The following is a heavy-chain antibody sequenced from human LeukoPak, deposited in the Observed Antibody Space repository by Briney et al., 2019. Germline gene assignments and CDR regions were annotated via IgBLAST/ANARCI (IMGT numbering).Heavy chain of an antibody. CDR1: GFTFSSYW. J-gene: IGHJ6*03. CDR2: IKQDGSEK. V-gene: IGHV3-7*01. CDR3: AREKSGYYGSGSYYYYYYMDV. Sequence: GGSLRLSCAASGFTFSSYWMSWVRQAPGKGLEWVANIKQDGSEKYYVDSVKGRFTISRDNAKNSLYLQMNSLRAEDTAVYYCAREKSGYYGSGSYYYYYYMDVWGKGTTVTISS. D-gene: IGHD3-10*01.